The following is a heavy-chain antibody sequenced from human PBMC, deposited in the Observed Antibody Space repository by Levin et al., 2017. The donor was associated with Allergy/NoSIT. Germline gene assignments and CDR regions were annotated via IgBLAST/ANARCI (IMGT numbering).Heavy chain of an antibody. D-gene: IGHD5-12*01. CDR3: ASLSAYEPLFDF. CDR1: GYTFTGYY. V-gene: IGHV1-2*02. Sequence: ASVKVSCKASGYTFTGYYLQWVRQAPGQGLEWMGWINPNSGDTNYAQNFKGRVTMTRDTSISTAYMELSRLRSDDTAVYYCASLSAYEPLFDFWGQGTLVTVSS. CDR2: INPNSGDT. J-gene: IGHJ4*02.